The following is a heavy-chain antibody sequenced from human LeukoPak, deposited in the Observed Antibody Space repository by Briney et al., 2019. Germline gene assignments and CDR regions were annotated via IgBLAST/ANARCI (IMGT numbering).Heavy chain of an antibody. Sequence: TTSETLSLTCTVSGGSISSYYWSWIRQPPGKGLEWIGYIYYSGSTNYNPSLKSRVTISVDTSKNQFSLKLSFVTAADTAVYYCARLFPGYSSGWSDNWFDPWGQGTLVTVSS. CDR3: ARLFPGYSSGWSDNWFDP. V-gene: IGHV4-59*08. D-gene: IGHD6-19*01. CDR1: GGSISSYY. CDR2: IYYSGST. J-gene: IGHJ5*02.